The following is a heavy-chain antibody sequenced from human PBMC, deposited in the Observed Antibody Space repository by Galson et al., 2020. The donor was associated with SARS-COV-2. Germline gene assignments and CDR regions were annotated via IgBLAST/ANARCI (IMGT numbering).Heavy chain of an antibody. V-gene: IGHV3-30*04. CDR1: GFTFSSYA. Sequence: QLGESLKISCAASGFTFSSYAMHWVRQAPGKGLVRVAVISYDGSNKYYADSVKGRFTISRDNSKNTLYLQMNSLRAEDTAVYYCATAAMGNYYYGMDVWGQGTTVTVSS. CDR2: ISYDGSNK. CDR3: ATAAMGNYYYGMDV. D-gene: IGHD2-2*01. J-gene: IGHJ6*02.